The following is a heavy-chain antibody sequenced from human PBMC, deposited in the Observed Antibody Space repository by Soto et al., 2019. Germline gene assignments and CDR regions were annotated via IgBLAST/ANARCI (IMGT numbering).Heavy chain of an antibody. Sequence: EVQLLESGGRLVQPGEPLRLSCAFSGFIFGNYMMTWVRQAPGKGLEWVSTIRDGGESTYYADSVKGRFTISRDNYKNTMYLQMDSLGVEDTAVYYCAPHVHCSGGSCHYDAFEILVQGTKVTVSS. CDR3: APHVHCSGGSCHYDAFEI. D-gene: IGHD2-15*01. CDR1: GFIFGNYM. J-gene: IGHJ3*02. CDR2: IRDGGEST. V-gene: IGHV3-23*01.